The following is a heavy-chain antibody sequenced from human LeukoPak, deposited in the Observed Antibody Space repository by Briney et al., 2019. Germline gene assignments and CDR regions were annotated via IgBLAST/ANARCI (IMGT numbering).Heavy chain of an antibody. CDR1: GYPISSGYY. Sequence: SETLSLTCTVSGYPISSGYYWGWIRQPPGKGLEWIGSIYHSGSTYYNPSLKSRVTISVDTSKNQFSLKLSSVTAADTAVYYCARGITDYDFWSGYYPNWFDPWGQGTLVTVSS. V-gene: IGHV4-38-2*02. CDR3: ARGITDYDFWSGYYPNWFDP. CDR2: IYHSGST. J-gene: IGHJ5*02. D-gene: IGHD3-3*01.